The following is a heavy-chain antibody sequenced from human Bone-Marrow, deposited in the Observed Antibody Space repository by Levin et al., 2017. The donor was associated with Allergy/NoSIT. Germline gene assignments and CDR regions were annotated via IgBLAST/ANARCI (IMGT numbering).Heavy chain of an antibody. CDR3: ARGGEVPAQYFFDY. CDR2: INHSGST. CDR1: GASFSGYF. D-gene: IGHD2-2*01. J-gene: IGHJ4*02. V-gene: IGHV4-34*01. Sequence: SETLSLTCAVSGASFSGYFWSWIRQSPGTGLEWLGEINHSGSTHYNPALKSRVTLSVDTTRKRVSLKLSFLTAADTAIYYCARGGEVPAQYFFDYWGQGTPVTVSS.